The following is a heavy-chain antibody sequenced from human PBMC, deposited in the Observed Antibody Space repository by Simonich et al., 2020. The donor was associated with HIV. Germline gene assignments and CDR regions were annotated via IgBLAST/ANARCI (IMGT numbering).Heavy chain of an antibody. D-gene: IGHD3-10*01. J-gene: IGHJ4*02. CDR2: IIPNFGTA. CDR1: GGTFSSFA. V-gene: IGHV1-69*13. CDR3: ARKGGGRGVYYFDY. Sequence: QVQLVQSGAEVKKPGSSVKVSCKASGGTFSSFAFSWVRQAPGLGLEGVGGIIPNFGTANYAQMFQGRVTITADESTSTAYMELSSLRSEDTGIYYCARKGGGRGVYYFDYWGQGTLVTVSS.